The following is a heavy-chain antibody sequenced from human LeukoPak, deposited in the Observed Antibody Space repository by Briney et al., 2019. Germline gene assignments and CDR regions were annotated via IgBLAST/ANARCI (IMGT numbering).Heavy chain of an antibody. Sequence: GVSLKLSCAASGFTFSGSAIHWVRQSSGKGPDSVGQIDKKDKGAATATAYAASVKGRFTISRDDSINTAYLQMKSLKTEDTALYYCTRDSGTYNWFDPWGQGTLVTVSS. CDR3: TRDSGTYNWFDP. D-gene: IGHD1-26*01. V-gene: IGHV3-73*01. CDR2: IDKKDKGAATAT. CDR1: GFTFSGSA. J-gene: IGHJ5*02.